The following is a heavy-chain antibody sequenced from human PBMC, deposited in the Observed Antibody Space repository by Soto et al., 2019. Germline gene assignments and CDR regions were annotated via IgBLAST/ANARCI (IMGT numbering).Heavy chain of an antibody. CDR1: GGTFSSYA. D-gene: IGHD2-2*01. CDR3: ARDLSSTSCPACYGMDV. CDR2: IIPIFGTA. Sequence: ASVKVSCKASGGTFSSYAISWVRQAPGQGLEWMGGIIPIFGTANYAQKFQGRVTITADESTSTAYMELSSLRSEDTAVYYCARDLSSTSCPACYGMDVWGQGTTVTVS. J-gene: IGHJ6*02. V-gene: IGHV1-69*13.